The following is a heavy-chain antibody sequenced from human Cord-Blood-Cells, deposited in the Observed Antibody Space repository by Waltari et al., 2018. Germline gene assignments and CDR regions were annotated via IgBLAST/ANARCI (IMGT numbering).Heavy chain of an antibody. Sequence: VQLVEPGGRPVKPGGSLRLPLAAAVFSVRTDTLNWVRQAPGKGLEWVSSISSSSSYIYYADSVKGRFTISRDKAKNSLYLQMNSLRAEDTAVYYCARTSGSHDYWGQGTLVTVSS. D-gene: IGHD3-10*01. CDR1: VFSVRTDT. CDR3: ARTSGSHDY. J-gene: IGHJ4*02. CDR2: ISSSSSYI. V-gene: IGHV3-21*01.